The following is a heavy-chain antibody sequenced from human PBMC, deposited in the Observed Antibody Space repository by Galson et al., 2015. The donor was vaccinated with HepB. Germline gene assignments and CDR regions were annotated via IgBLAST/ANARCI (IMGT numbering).Heavy chain of an antibody. CDR1: GFTFSYYG. V-gene: IGHV3-30*18. CDR2: ISYDGSNK. Sequence: SLRLSCAASGFTFSYYGMHWVRQAPGKGLEWVALISYDGSNKYYLDSLKGRFTISSDDSKNTLYLQMNSLRAEDTAVYYCAKLANPSSRDPYYYFDLWGRGTLVTVSS. D-gene: IGHD6-6*01. J-gene: IGHJ2*01. CDR3: AKLANPSSRDPYYYFDL.